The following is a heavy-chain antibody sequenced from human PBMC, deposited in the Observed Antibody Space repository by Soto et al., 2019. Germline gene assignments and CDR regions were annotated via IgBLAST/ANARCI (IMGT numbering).Heavy chain of an antibody. J-gene: IGHJ4*02. CDR2: ISGSGGST. CDR3: AKDCVGATVRRCGSDY. Sequence: GGSLRLSCAASGFTFSSYAMSWVRQAPGKGLEWVSAISGSGGSTYYADSVKGRFTISRDNSKNTLYLQMNSLRAEDTAVYYCAKDCVGATVRRCGSDYWGQGTLVTVSS. D-gene: IGHD1-26*01. CDR1: GFTFSSYA. V-gene: IGHV3-23*01.